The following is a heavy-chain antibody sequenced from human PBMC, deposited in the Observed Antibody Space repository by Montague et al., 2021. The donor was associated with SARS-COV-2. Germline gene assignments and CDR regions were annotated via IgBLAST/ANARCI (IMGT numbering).Heavy chain of an antibody. V-gene: IGHV4-39*07. CDR2: IYYSGST. J-gene: IGHJ6*02. CDR3: ASDLAGYYGSGGYGGLDV. D-gene: IGHD3-10*01. CDR1: GGSISSSSYY. Sequence: SETLSLTCTVSGGSISSSSYYWGWIRQPPGKGLEWIGSIYYSGSTYYNPPLKSRVTISVDTSKNQFSLKLSSVTAADTAVYYCASDLAGYYGSGGYGGLDVWGQGTTVTVSS.